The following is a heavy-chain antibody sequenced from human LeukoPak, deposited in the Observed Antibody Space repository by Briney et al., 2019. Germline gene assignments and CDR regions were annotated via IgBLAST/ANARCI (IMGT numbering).Heavy chain of an antibody. J-gene: IGHJ5*02. CDR2: IYYSGST. V-gene: IGHV4-59*01. D-gene: IGHD2-2*01. Sequence: SETLSLTCTVSGGSISSYYWGWIRQHPGKGLEWIGYIYYSGSTNYNPSLKSRVTISADTSKNQFSLKLSSVTAADTAVYYCARGVSTSRTLFDWFDPWGQGTLVTVSS. CDR1: GGSISSYY. CDR3: ARGVSTSRTLFDWFDP.